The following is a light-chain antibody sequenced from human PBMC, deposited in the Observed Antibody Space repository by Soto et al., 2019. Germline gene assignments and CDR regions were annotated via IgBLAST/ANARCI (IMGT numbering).Light chain of an antibody. J-gene: IGLJ3*02. CDR3: PAWDGGLRAVM. CDR2: YNS. CDR1: SSNIGSNY. Sequence: QSVLTQPPSASGTPGQRVTISCSGSSSNIGSNYVDWYQQLPGTAPKLLLYYNSQRPSGVPDRFFGSKSDTSASLAISGLRYEDEADYYCPAWDGGLRAVMFGGGTKLTVL. V-gene: IGLV1-47*01.